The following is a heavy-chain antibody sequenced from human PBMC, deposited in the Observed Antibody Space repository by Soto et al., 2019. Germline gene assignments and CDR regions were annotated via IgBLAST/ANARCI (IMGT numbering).Heavy chain of an antibody. D-gene: IGHD3-22*01. Sequence: GASVKVSCKASGGTFSSYAISWVRQAPGQGLEWMGGIIPIFGTANYAQKFQGRVTITADESTSTAYMELSSLRSEDTAVYYCARIYDSSGYYKGPFDYWGQGTLVTVSS. CDR1: GGTFSSYA. CDR2: IIPIFGTA. V-gene: IGHV1-69*13. CDR3: ARIYDSSGYYKGPFDY. J-gene: IGHJ4*02.